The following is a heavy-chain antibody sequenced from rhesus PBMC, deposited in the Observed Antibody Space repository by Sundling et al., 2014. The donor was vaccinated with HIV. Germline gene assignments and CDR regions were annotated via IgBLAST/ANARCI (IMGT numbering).Heavy chain of an antibody. CDR2: VFSGTGNT. CDR1: GGSISGDYA. Sequence: QVQLQESGPGLLKPSETLSLTCAVSGGSISGDYAWGWIRQPPGRGLEWIGSVFSGTGNTYYNPSHKSRVTISTDTSKKQFSLKLSSVTAADTAVYYCAMGGTYYSDGGRLDYWGQGVLVTVSS. V-gene: IGHV4-143*01. D-gene: IGHD3-28*01. CDR3: AMGGTYYSDGGRLDY. J-gene: IGHJ4*01.